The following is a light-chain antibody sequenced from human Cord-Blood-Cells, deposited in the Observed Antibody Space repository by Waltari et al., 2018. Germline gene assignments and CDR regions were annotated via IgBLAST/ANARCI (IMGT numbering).Light chain of an antibody. CDR3: QSYDSSLRGSV. Sequence: QSVLTPSPSVSGAPGPRVTISCTGSSSNIGAGSDVHWYQQLPGTAPKPLIYGNSNRPSGVPDRFSGSKSGTSASLAITALQAEVEADYYCQSYDSSLRGSVFGAGTKLTVL. V-gene: IGLV1-40*01. J-gene: IGLJ2*01. CDR1: SSNIGAGSD. CDR2: GNS.